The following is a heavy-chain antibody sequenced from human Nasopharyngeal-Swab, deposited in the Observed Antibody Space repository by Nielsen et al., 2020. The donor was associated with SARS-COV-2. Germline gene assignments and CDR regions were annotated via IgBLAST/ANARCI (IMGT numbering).Heavy chain of an antibody. CDR3: VRTIKNMVRGVIISGGGWFDP. D-gene: IGHD3-10*01. CDR2: VSWNGSRT. CDR1: GFTFSNSD. V-gene: IGHV3-19*01. J-gene: IGHJ5*02. Sequence: GESLKISCAASGFTFSNSDMNWVRQAPGKGLEWVSGVSWNGSRTHYTDSVKGRFIISRDNSRNFLYQQMNSLRPEDMAVYFCVRTIKNMVRGVIISGGGWFDPWGQGTLVTVSS.